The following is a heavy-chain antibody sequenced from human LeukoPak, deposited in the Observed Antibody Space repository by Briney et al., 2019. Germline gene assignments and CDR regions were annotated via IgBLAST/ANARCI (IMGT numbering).Heavy chain of an antibody. J-gene: IGHJ3*02. V-gene: IGHV4-34*01. Sequence: SETLSLTCAVYGGXFSGYYCSWIRQPPGKGLEWIGEINHSGSTNYNPSLKSRVTISVDTSKNQFSLRLSSVTAADTAVYYCARGKGIAARYAFDIWGQGTMVTVSS. CDR2: INHSGST. CDR3: ARGKGIAARYAFDI. D-gene: IGHD6-6*01. CDR1: GGXFSGYY.